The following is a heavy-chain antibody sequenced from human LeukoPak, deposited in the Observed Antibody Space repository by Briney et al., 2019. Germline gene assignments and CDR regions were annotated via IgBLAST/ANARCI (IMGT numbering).Heavy chain of an antibody. CDR2: ISYDGSNK. D-gene: IGHD3-3*01. Sequence: QTGETLRLSCAASGFTFSSYAMDWVRQAPGKGLEWVAVISYDGSNKYYADSVKGRFTISRDNSKNTLYLQMNSLRAEDTAVYYCARDRGDFWSGYYTNYFDYWGQGTLVTVSS. J-gene: IGHJ4*02. V-gene: IGHV3-30*04. CDR1: GFTFSSYA. CDR3: ARDRGDFWSGYYTNYFDY.